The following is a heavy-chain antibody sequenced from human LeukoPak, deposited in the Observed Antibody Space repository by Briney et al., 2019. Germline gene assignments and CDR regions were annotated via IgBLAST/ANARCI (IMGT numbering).Heavy chain of an antibody. CDR2: INHSGST. V-gene: IGHV4-34*01. D-gene: IGHD3-3*01. CDR3: ARVNGRITIFGVVIFRRNWFDP. J-gene: IGHJ5*02. CDR1: GGSFSGYY. Sequence: SETLSLTCAVYGGSFSGYYWSWIRQPPGKGLEWIGEINHSGSTNYNPSLKRRVTISVDTSKNQFSLKLSSVTAADTAVYYCARVNGRITIFGVVIFRRNWFDPWGQGTLVTVSS.